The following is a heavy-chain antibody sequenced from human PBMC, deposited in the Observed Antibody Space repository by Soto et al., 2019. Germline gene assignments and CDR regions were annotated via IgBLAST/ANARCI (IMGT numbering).Heavy chain of an antibody. Sequence: QMQLVQSGAEVKKPGSSVKVSCKAFGGTFNTYTIDWVRQAPGQGLEWMGGIIPIFGTTNYAQKFQDRLTISADKSTSTAYMELSSLKSEETAIYYGAIEQNLGDALATSWFYPWGQGTLFTVSS. V-gene: IGHV1-69*06. CDR2: IIPIFGTT. CDR3: AIEQNLGDALATSWFYP. J-gene: IGHJ5*02. D-gene: IGHD3-16*01. CDR1: GGTFNTYT.